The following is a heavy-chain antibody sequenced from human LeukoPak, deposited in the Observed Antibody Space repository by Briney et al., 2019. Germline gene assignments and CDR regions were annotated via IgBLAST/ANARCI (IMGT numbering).Heavy chain of an antibody. V-gene: IGHV3-11*03. D-gene: IGHD4-23*01. J-gene: IGHJ4*02. Sequence: GGPLRLSCAASGFTFSDYYMTWIRQAPGKGLEWVSRISGRSSYTNYADSVKGRFTISRDNAKNSLYLEMNSLRADDTAVYFCARQTRSVDSLTYWGPGTLVTVSS. CDR3: ARQTRSVDSLTY. CDR1: GFTFSDYY. CDR2: ISGRSSYT.